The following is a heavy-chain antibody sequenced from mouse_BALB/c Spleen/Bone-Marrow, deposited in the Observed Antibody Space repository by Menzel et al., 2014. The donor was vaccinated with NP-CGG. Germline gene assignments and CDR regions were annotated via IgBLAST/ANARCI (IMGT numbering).Heavy chain of an antibody. CDR1: GYTFTDYY. CDR3: ARGGYRDY. V-gene: IGHV1-19*01. J-gene: IGHJ2*01. Sequence: VQLQQSGPELVKPGASVKMSCKASGYTFTDYYMDRVKQSHGESFEWIGRVNPYNGGTSYNQKFKGKATLTVDKSSTTAYMELNSLTSEDSAVYYCARGGYRDYWGQGTTLTVSS. CDR2: VNPYNGGT. D-gene: IGHD2-2*01.